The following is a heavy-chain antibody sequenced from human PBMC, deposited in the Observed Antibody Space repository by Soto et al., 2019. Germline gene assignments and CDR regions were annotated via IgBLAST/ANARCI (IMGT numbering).Heavy chain of an antibody. V-gene: IGHV3-33*01. CDR3: ARVFDFSSSWEFDY. CDR1: GFTFNSHG. J-gene: IGHJ4*02. D-gene: IGHD6-13*01. Sequence: QVQLVESGGGVVQPGRSLRLSCAASGFTFNSHGMHWVRQAPGKGLEWVAGISYDGRNKYYADSVKGRITISSHNYKSTLSLQMNSLRVEDTAVYYCARVFDFSSSWEFDYWGQGTLVTVSS. CDR2: ISYDGRNK.